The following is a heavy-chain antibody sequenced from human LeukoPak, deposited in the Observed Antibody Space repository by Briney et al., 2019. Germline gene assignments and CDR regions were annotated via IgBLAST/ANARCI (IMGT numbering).Heavy chain of an antibody. J-gene: IGHJ5*02. CDR2: ISSSGSTI. V-gene: IGHV3-48*03. CDR1: GFTFSSYE. CDR3: ARLVYYYDSSGYNWFDP. Sequence: GGSLRLSCAASGFTFSSYEMNWVRQAPGKGLEWVSYISSSGSTIYYADSVKGRFTISRDNSKNTLYLQMGSLRAEDMAVYYCARLVYYYDSSGYNWFDPWGQGTLVTVSS. D-gene: IGHD3-22*01.